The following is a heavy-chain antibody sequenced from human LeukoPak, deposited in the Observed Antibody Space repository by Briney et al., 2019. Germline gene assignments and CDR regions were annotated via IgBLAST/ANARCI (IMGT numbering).Heavy chain of an antibody. J-gene: IGHJ2*01. Sequence: GGSLRLSCAASGLIFCSYGLSWVRQAPAKGLEWVSSSTGSGGTTHADSVRGRFTISRDNSKSTLYLQMNSLRVEDTAVYYCAKNVLGSGSYSWYFDLWGRGTLVTVSS. CDR3: AKNVLGSGSYSWYFDL. V-gene: IGHV3-23*01. CDR2: STGSGGTT. CDR1: GLIFCSYG. D-gene: IGHD1-26*01.